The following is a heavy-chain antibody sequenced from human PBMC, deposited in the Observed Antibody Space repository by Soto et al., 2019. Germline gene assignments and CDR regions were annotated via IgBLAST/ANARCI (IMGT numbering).Heavy chain of an antibody. D-gene: IGHD1-26*01. CDR2: ISAYNGNT. CDR1: GFTFASYG. V-gene: IGHV1-18*01. Sequence: GASVNVSCKASGFTFASYGVSWVRQAPGQGLEWMGWISAYNGNTNSAQKLQGRVTMTTDTSTDTAYMELKSLRSDDTAVYYCAKDRVWRKSSGNEMGYWGQGTLVTVSS. CDR3: AKDRVWRKSSGNEMGY. J-gene: IGHJ4*02.